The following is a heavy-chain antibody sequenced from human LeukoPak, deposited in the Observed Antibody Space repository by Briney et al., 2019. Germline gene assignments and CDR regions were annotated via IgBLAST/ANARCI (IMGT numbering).Heavy chain of an antibody. CDR1: GYTFTSYG. CDR2: ISAYNGNT. CDR3: AREGDILTGYEHSSFDY. J-gene: IGHJ4*02. D-gene: IGHD3-9*01. V-gene: IGHV1-18*01. Sequence: ASVKVSCKASGYTFTSYGISWVRQAPGQGLEWMGCISAYNGNTNYAQKLQGRVTMTTDTSTSTAYMELRSLRSDDTAVYYCAREGDILTGYEHSSFDYWGQGTLVTVSS.